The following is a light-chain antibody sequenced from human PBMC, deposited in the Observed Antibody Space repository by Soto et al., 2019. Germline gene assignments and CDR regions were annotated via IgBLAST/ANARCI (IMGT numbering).Light chain of an antibody. CDR2: DVN. Sequence: QSVLTQPASVSGSPGQSITLSCTGTSSDVGIYNYVSWYQQHPGKAPKLMIYDVNNRPSGISNRFSGSKSGNTASLTISGLQAEDEADYYCSSFTSSSTYVFGTGTKVTV. J-gene: IGLJ1*01. CDR3: SSFTSSSTYV. V-gene: IGLV2-14*01. CDR1: SSDVGIYNY.